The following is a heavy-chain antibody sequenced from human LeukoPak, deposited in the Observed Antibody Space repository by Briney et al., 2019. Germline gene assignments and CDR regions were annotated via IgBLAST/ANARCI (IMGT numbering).Heavy chain of an antibody. CDR1: GGSISSYY. Sequence: ETLSLTCTVSGGSISSYYWSWVRQAPGKGLEWVANIKQDGSEKYYVDSVKGRFTISRDNAKNSLYLQMNSLRAEDTAVYYCARDRGYSYGYGMVYYYYGMDVWGQGTTVTVSS. D-gene: IGHD5-18*01. J-gene: IGHJ6*02. CDR3: ARDRGYSYGYGMVYYYYGMDV. V-gene: IGHV3-7*01. CDR2: IKQDGSEK.